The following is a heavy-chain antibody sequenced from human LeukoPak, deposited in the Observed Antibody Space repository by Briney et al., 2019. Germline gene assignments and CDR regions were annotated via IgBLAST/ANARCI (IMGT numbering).Heavy chain of an antibody. CDR1: GFTFSSYW. V-gene: IGHV3-7*01. D-gene: IGHD2-15*01. Sequence: GGSLRLSCAASGFTFSSYWMSWVRQAPGKGLEGVANIKQDGSEKYYVDSVKGRFTISRDNAKNSLYLQMNSLRAEDTAVYYCARDGGGDYYYYMDVWGKGTTVTVSS. J-gene: IGHJ6*03. CDR3: ARDGGGDYYYYMDV. CDR2: IKQDGSEK.